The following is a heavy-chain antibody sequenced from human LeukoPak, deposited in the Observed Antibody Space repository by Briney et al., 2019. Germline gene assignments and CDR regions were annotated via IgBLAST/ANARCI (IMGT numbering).Heavy chain of an antibody. CDR2: ISAYNGNT. V-gene: IGHV1-18*01. J-gene: IGHJ5*02. D-gene: IGHD1-26*01. CDR3: ARDPVHGSNVYIWFDP. Sequence: ASVKVSCKASGYTFTNYGISWVRQAPGQRLEWMGWISAYNGNTNYAQKLQGRVTMTTDTSTSTAYMELRSLRSDDTAVYYCARDPVHGSNVYIWFDPWGQGTLVTVSS. CDR1: GYTFTNYG.